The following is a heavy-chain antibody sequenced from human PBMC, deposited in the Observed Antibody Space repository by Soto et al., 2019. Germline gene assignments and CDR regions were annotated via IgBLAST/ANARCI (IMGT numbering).Heavy chain of an antibody. Sequence: EVQLAESGGGLVEPGGSLRLSCAASGFKFSDAWMSWVRQAPGKGLEWVGRIKSKTDRETVDYAAPVKGRFSIPRDDSKNTLYLEMRGLATEDTAVYYCTTVDYSDTIGYYSLDYWGQGTLVTVSS. D-gene: IGHD3-22*01. V-gene: IGHV3-15*01. J-gene: IGHJ4*02. CDR1: GFKFSDAW. CDR2: IKSKTDRETV. CDR3: TTVDYSDTIGYYSLDY.